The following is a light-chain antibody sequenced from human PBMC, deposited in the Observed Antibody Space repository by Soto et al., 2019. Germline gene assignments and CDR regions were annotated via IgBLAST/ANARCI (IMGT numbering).Light chain of an antibody. CDR2: DTS. CDR3: LLAYGSIRV. J-gene: IGLJ3*02. CDR1: TGDVTSTHY. Sequence: QAVVTQESSLTVSPGGTVTLTCGSSTGDVTSTHYPYWFQQKPGQAPRTLIYDTSTKNTWTPARFSGSLLGGKAALTLSGAQPEDETDYYCLLAYGSIRVFGGGTKLTVL. V-gene: IGLV7-46*01.